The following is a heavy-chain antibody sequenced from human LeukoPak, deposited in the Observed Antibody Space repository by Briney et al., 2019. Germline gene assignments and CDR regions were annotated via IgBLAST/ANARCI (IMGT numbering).Heavy chain of an antibody. Sequence: SETLSLTCTISGGSISSYYWSWIRQPPGKGLEWIGYIYYSGSTKYNPSLKSRVTISVDTSKNQFSLKLTSVTAADTAVYYCARGKYSSSWFEYWGQGTLVTVSS. CDR3: ARGKYSSSWFEY. CDR2: IYYSGST. V-gene: IGHV4-59*01. D-gene: IGHD6-13*01. CDR1: GGSISSYY. J-gene: IGHJ4*02.